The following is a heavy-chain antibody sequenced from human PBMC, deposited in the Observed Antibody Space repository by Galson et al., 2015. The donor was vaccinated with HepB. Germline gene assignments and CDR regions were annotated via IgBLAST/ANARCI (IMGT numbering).Heavy chain of an antibody. J-gene: IGHJ1*01. D-gene: IGHD3-9*01. Sequence: ETLSLTCAVSGYSISSGYYWGWIRQPPGKGLEWIGSIYHSGSTYYNPSLKSRVTISVDTSKNQFSLKLSSVTAADTAVYYCARDYDILTGYRDGHGQFFQHWGQGTLVTVSS. CDR2: IYHSGST. V-gene: IGHV4-38-2*01. CDR3: ARDYDILTGYRDGHGQFFQH. CDR1: GYSISSGYY.